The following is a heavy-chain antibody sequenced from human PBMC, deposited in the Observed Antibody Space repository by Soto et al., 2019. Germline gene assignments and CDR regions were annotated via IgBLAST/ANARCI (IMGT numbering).Heavy chain of an antibody. J-gene: IGHJ5*02. CDR2: INHSGST. CDR3: ARPKTIGAAAGKGWFDL. D-gene: IGHD6-13*01. Sequence: SETLSLTCAVYGGSFSGYYWSWIRQPPGKGLEWIGEINHSGSTNYNPSLKSRVTISVDTSKNQFSLKLTSVTAADMAMYYCARPKTIGAAAGKGWFDLWGQGTLVTVSS. CDR1: GGSFSGYY. V-gene: IGHV4-34*01.